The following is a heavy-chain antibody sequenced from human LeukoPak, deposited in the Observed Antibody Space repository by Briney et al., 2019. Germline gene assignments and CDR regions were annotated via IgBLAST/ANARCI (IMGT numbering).Heavy chain of an antibody. Sequence: SETLSLTCTVSGGSVSSNSYYWGWIRQPAEKGLEWIGSFYYSGSTYYNPSLKSRVTISVDTSKNQFSLKLSSVTAADTAVYYCVRQPDTVTTYNWFDPWGQGTLVTVSS. CDR2: FYYSGST. CDR3: VRQPDTVTTYNWFDP. V-gene: IGHV4-39*01. J-gene: IGHJ5*02. D-gene: IGHD4-17*01. CDR1: GGSVSSNSYY.